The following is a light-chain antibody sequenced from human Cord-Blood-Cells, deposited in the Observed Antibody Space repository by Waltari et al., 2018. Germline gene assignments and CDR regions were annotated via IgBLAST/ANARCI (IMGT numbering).Light chain of an antibody. Sequence: QSALTQPASVSGSPGQSITISCTGTSSDVGGYNYVSWYQQHPGKAPKLMLYDVSNRPSGVSNRFPGSKAGNTDSLTISGLQAEDEADYYCSSYTSSSTWVFGGGTKLTVL. V-gene: IGLV2-14*01. CDR2: DVS. J-gene: IGLJ3*02. CDR3: SSYTSSSTWV. CDR1: SSDVGGYNY.